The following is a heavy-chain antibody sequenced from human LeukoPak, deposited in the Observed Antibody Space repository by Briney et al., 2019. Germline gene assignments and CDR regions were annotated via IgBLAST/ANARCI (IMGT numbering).Heavy chain of an antibody. J-gene: IGHJ4*02. CDR1: GGSISSYY. D-gene: IGHD4-23*01. CDR2: IYYSGST. CDR3: ARASAPYGGNDY. Sequence: SETLSLTCTVSGGSISSYYWGWIRQPPGKGLEWIGYIYYSGSTNYNPSLKSRVTISVDTSKNQFSLKLSSVTAADTAVYYCARASAPYGGNDYWGQGTLVTVSS. V-gene: IGHV4-59*01.